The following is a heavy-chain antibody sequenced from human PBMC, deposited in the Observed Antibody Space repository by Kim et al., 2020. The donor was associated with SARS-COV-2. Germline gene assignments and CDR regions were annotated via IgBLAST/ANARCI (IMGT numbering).Heavy chain of an antibody. V-gene: IGHV3-23*01. CDR1: GFTFTGYA. Sequence: GGSLRLSCTISGFTFTGYAMSWVRQAPGKGLEWVSSIDGSDGSTYYVDSVKGRFTISRDNSTNTLYLQMNSLRADDTAVFYCMKGGWGWIWGHWGQ. CDR3: MKGGWGWIWGH. J-gene: IGHJ1*01. CDR2: IDGSDGST. D-gene: IGHD2-2*03.